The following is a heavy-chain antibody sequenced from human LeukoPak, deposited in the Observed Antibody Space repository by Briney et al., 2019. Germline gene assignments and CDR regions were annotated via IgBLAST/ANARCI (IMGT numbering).Heavy chain of an antibody. CDR1: GGSIISSRYY. CDR2: IYDSGST. CDR3: ARHFSIAAALWFDP. V-gene: IGHV4-39*01. J-gene: IGHJ5*02. Sequence: PSETLSLTCTVPGGSIISSRYYWGWIRHPPGKGLEWMGRIYDSGSTYSNPSLKSRVTISVATPKTQFSLKLTSVTATDTAVYYCARHFSIAAALWFDPWGEGTLVTVSS. D-gene: IGHD6-13*01.